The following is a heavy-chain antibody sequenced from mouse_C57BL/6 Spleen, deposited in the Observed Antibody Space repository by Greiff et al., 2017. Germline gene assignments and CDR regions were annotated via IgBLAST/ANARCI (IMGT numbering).Heavy chain of an antibody. CDR1: GYTFTGYW. Sequence: VQLVESGAELMKPGASVKLSCKATGYTFTGYWIEWVKQRPGHGLEWIGEILPGSGSTNYNEKFKGKATFTADTSSSTAYMQLSSLTSEDSAVXYCARGGGSYAMDYWGQGTSVTVSS. V-gene: IGHV1-9*01. CDR2: ILPGSGST. CDR3: ARGGGSYAMDY. D-gene: IGHD1-1*01. J-gene: IGHJ4*01.